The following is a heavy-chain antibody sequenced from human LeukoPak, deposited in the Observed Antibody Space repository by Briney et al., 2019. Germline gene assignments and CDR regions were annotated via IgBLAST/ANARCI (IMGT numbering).Heavy chain of an antibody. D-gene: IGHD4-11*01. CDR3: ARRVLTTVSYYMDV. CDR1: GGSVSSHQ. CDR2: IYYSGST. Sequence: SETLSLTCTVSGGSVSSHQWSWIRQPPGKGLEWIGYIYYSGSTNYNPSLRSRFTISIDRSTNRFSLRLSSVTAADTAMYYCARRVLTTVSYYMDVWGNGTTVTVSS. J-gene: IGHJ6*03. V-gene: IGHV4-59*02.